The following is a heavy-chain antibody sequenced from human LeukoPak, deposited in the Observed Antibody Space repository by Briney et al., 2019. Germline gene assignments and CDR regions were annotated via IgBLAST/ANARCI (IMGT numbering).Heavy chain of an antibody. CDR2: MNPNSGNT. V-gene: IGHV1-8*01. CDR3: ASQLEYSSLLGSYYYYGMDV. CDR1: GYTFTSYD. D-gene: IGHD6-6*01. Sequence: ASVKVSCKASGYTFTSYDINWVRQATGQGLEWMGWMNPNSGNTGYAQKFQGRVTMTRNTSISTAYMELSSLRSEDTAVYYCASQLEYSSLLGSYYYYGMDVWGRGTTVTVSS. J-gene: IGHJ6*02.